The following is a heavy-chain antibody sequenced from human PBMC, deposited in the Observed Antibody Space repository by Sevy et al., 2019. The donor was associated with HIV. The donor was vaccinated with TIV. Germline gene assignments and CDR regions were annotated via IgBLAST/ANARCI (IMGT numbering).Heavy chain of an antibody. CDR2: ISGSGGST. Sequence: GGSLRLSCAASGFTFSSYAMSWVRQAPGKGLEWVSAISGSGGSTYYADSVKGRFTISRDNSKNTLYLQMNSLRAEDTAVHYCAKRATTKYYYDSSGYYLAHYFDYWGQGTLVTISS. CDR3: AKRATTKYYYDSSGYYLAHYFDY. V-gene: IGHV3-23*01. D-gene: IGHD3-22*01. J-gene: IGHJ4*02. CDR1: GFTFSSYA.